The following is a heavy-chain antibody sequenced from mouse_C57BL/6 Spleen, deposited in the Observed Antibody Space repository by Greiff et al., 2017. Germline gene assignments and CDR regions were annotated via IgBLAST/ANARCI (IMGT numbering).Heavy chain of an antibody. V-gene: IGHV5-9*01. CDR1: GFTFSSYT. J-gene: IGHJ2*01. CDR2: ISGGGGNT. D-gene: IGHD2-10*02. CDR3: ARQYVNRGVDY. Sequence: EVLLVESGGGLVKPGGSLKLSCAASGFTFSSYTMSWVRQTPEKRLEWVATISGGGGNTYDPDSVKGRFTISRDNAKNTLYLQMSSLRSEDTAMYYCARQYVNRGVDYWGQGTTLTVSS.